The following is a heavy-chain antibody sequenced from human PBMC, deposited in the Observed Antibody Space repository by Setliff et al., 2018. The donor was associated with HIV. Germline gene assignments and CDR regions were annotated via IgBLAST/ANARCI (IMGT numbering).Heavy chain of an antibody. CDR2: IYYNGNI. J-gene: IGHJ4*02. V-gene: IGHV4-38-2*01. CDR1: GNSIGSGYC. CDR3: VRHLSEMAMVDH. Sequence: TSETLSLTCAVSGNSIGSGYCWGWIRQPPGKGLEWIASIYYNGNIYYNPSLKSRVTITMDTSKNQFSLKLSSVTAADTAVYSCVRHLSEMAMVDHWGQGTLVTVSS.